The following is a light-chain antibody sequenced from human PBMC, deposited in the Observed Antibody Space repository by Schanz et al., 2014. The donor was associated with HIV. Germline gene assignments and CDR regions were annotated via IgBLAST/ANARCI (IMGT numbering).Light chain of an antibody. V-gene: IGKV1-5*03. CDR1: QSVSW. CDR2: ETS. Sequence: DIQLTQSPSTLSASVGDRVTITCRASQSVSWLAWYQQKPGKAPKFLIYETSTLDSGVPPRFSGSGSGTEFTLTISSLQPDDFATYYCQQYASFGGGSKVEI. J-gene: IGKJ4*01. CDR3: QQYAS.